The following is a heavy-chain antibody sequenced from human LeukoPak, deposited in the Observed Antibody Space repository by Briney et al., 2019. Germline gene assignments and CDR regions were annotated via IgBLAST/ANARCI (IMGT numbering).Heavy chain of an antibody. CDR2: ISAYNGNT. CDR3: ARDLGDSSSWYAHGAFDI. CDR1: GYTFTSYG. D-gene: IGHD6-13*01. V-gene: IGHV1-18*01. J-gene: IGHJ3*02. Sequence: ASVKVSCKASGYTFTSYGISWVRQAPGQGLEWMGWISAYNGNTNYAQKLQGRVTMTTDTSTSTAYMELRSLRSDDTAVYYCARDLGDSSSWYAHGAFDIWGQGTMVTVSS.